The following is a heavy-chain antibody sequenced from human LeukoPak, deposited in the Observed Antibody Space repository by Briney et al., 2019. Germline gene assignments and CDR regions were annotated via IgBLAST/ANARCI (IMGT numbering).Heavy chain of an antibody. Sequence: PGGSLRLSCAASGFTVSSNYMSWVRQAPGKGLEWVSVIYSGGSTHYADSVKGRFTISRDNSKNTLYLQMNSLRAEDTAVYYCAREAYYYGYNWFDPWGQGTLVTVSS. D-gene: IGHD3-10*01. CDR1: GFTVSSNY. CDR3: AREAYYYGYNWFDP. V-gene: IGHV3-53*01. CDR2: IYSGGST. J-gene: IGHJ5*02.